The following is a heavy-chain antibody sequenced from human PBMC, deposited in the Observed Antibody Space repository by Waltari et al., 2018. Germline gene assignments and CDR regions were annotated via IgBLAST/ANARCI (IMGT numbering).Heavy chain of an antibody. D-gene: IGHD6-19*01. J-gene: IGHJ6*03. V-gene: IGHV3-30*03. CDR3: SSTSHDSSGWYQPPYYMDV. CDR1: GFTLNSYG. CDR2: ISYDVSWK. Sequence: QVQLVESGGGVVQPGRSLRLSCEASGFTLNSYGMHWVGQAPGKGLEWVAVISYDVSWKYYVDSVKGLFTISIDNAKNSLFLQMNSLRAEDTAVYYCSSTSHDSSGWYQPPYYMDVWGKGTTVTVSS.